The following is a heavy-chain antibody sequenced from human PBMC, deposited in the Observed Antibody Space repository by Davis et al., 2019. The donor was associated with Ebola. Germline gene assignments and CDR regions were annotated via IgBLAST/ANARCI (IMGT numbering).Heavy chain of an antibody. CDR3: AREVATGEAFDI. CDR1: GYTFTSYY. V-gene: IGHV1-46*01. D-gene: IGHD3-16*01. CDR2: INPSGGST. Sequence: AASVKVSCKASGYTFTSYYIHWVRQAPGQGLEWMGIINPSGGSTNYAQKFQGRVTMTRGTSTSTVYMELSSLRSEDTAVYYCAREVATGEAFDIWGQGTMVTVSS. J-gene: IGHJ3*02.